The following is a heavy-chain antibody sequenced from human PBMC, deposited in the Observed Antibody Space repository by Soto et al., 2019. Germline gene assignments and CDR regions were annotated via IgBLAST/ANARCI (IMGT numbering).Heavy chain of an antibody. Sequence: QVQLVQSGAEVRKPGSSVKVSCKASGGTFSRHAISWVRQAPGQGLEWMGGIIPIFGTANYAQKFQGRVTITADESTSTAYMELSSLRSEDTAVYYCARTYYYDGSGLGNPTFDYWGQGTLVTVSS. J-gene: IGHJ4*02. CDR3: ARTYYYDGSGLGNPTFDY. V-gene: IGHV1-69*01. CDR1: GGTFSRHA. CDR2: IIPIFGTA. D-gene: IGHD3-22*01.